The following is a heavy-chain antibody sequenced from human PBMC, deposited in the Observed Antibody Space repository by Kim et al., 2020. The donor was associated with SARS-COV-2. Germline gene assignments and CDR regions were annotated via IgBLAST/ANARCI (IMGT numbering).Heavy chain of an antibody. CDR2: T. CDR3: ARINKVGGFDP. D-gene: IGHD4-17*01. J-gene: IGHJ5*02. V-gene: IGHV4-34*01. Sequence: TTSNPSLKSRVTISVDTSKNQFSLKLSSVTAADTAVYYCARINKVGGFDPWGQGTLVTVSS.